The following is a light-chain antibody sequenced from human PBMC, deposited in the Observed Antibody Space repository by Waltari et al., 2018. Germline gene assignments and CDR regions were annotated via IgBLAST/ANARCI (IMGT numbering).Light chain of an antibody. V-gene: IGKV1-9*01. J-gene: IGKJ4*01. CDR2: AAS. Sequence: DIQLTHSPSFLSASLGGKVPVTCRASQDIATYLAWYQKKPGKAPQLLIYAASTLHTGVPSRFSAGGSGTLFTLTINRLQPEDFATYYCQQLHTCPLTFGGGTEVEL. CDR1: QDIATY. CDR3: QQLHTCPLT.